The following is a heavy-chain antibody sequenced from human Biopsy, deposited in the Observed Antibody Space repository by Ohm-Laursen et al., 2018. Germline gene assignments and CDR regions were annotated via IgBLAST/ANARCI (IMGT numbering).Heavy chain of an antibody. Sequence: GTLSLTWTVSGGSISSSTTYYWAWLRQPPGKGLEWIGSIYNTETTFYNPSLKSRVTISVDTSTDQFSLKVSSVTAADTALYFCARHPTGFWFDPWGHGTLVTVSS. CDR2: IYNTETT. CDR1: GGSISSSTTYY. V-gene: IGHV4-39*01. CDR3: ARHPTGFWFDP. J-gene: IGHJ5*02.